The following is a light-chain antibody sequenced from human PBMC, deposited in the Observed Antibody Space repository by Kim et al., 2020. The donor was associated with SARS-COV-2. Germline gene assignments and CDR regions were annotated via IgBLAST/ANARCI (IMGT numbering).Light chain of an antibody. V-gene: IGLV2-14*04. Sequence: GQSLTISCTGTSSDVGGYKYISWYQQHPSKAPKNMIYDVSKRPSGVSNRFSGSKSGNTASLTISGLQTEDEADYYCSSYTSNNTWVFGGGTQLTVL. CDR3: SSYTSNNTWV. CDR2: DVS. J-gene: IGLJ3*02. CDR1: SSDVGGYKY.